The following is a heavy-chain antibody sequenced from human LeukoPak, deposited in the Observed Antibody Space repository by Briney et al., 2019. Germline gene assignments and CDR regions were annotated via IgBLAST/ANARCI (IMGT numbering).Heavy chain of an antibody. V-gene: IGHV3-30*02. D-gene: IGHD2-15*01. CDR3: ATLSVVVVPAELN. Sequence: GGSLRLSCAASGFTFSSYGMHWVRQAPGKGLEWVAFIRYDGSNKYYADSVKGRFTISRDNAKNSLYLQMNSLRAEDTAVYYCATLSVVVVPAELNWGQGTLVTVSS. CDR2: IRYDGSNK. J-gene: IGHJ4*02. CDR1: GFTFSSYG.